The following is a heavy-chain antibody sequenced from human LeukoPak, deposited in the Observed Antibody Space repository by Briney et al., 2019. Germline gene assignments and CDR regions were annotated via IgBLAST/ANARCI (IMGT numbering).Heavy chain of an antibody. CDR3: ALDYGDLGGPQTYY. CDR2: FYPGGST. J-gene: IGHJ4*02. CDR1: SFTVCSNY. V-gene: IGHV3-66*01. Sequence: PGRSLSPSHAPASFTVCSNYMRWVRQGPGKWLEWVSIFYPGGSTYYADSVRGRFTFSRDTSKNTLFRQIKSLRLETPTVYYFALDYGDLGGPQTYYSGQGTLVTASP. D-gene: IGHD4-17*01.